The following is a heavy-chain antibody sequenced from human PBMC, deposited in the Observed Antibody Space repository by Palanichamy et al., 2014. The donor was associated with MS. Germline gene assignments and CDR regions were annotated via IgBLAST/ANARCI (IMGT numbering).Heavy chain of an antibody. CDR2: IKQDGSEK. J-gene: IGHJ5*02. V-gene: IGHV3-7*01. CDR3: ARVDSSGAVGWFDP. CDR1: GFTFSSYW. Sequence: EVQLVESGGGLVQPGGSLRLSCAASGFTFSSYWMSWVRQAPGKGLEWVANIKQDGSEKYYVDSVKGRFTISRDNAKNSLYLQMNSLRAEDTAVYYCARVDSSGAVGWFDPWGQGTLVTVSS. D-gene: IGHD6-19*01.